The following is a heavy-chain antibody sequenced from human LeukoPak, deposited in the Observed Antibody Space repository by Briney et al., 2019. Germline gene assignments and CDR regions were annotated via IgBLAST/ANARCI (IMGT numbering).Heavy chain of an antibody. D-gene: IGHD2-2*01. CDR2: INPNSGGT. CDR1: GYTFTGYY. V-gene: IGHV1-2*04. CDR3: ARGSDIVVVPAAYNWFDP. J-gene: IGHJ5*02. Sequence: GASVKVSCKASGYTFTGYYMHWVRQAPGQGLEWMGWINPNSGGTNYAQEFQGWVTMTRDTSISTTYMELSRLRSDDTAVYYCARGSDIVVVPAAYNWFDPWGQGTLVTVSS.